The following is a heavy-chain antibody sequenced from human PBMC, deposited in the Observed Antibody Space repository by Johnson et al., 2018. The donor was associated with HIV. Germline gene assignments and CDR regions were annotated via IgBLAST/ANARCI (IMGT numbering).Heavy chain of an antibody. D-gene: IGHD6-13*01. CDR2: ISYDGSNI. V-gene: IGHV3-30*03. Sequence: QVQLVESGGGVVQPGRSLRLSCAASGFTFSSYGMHWVRQAPGKGLEWVSFISYDGSNIYYADSVKGRFTISRDNSKNTLYLQMNSLRAEDTAVYYCASGGGYSRCWYKYAFDIWGQGTMVTVSS. CDR1: GFTFSSYG. CDR3: ASGGGYSRCWYKYAFDI. J-gene: IGHJ3*02.